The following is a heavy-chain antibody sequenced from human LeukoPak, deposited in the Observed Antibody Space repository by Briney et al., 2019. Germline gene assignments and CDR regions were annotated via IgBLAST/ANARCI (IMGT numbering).Heavy chain of an antibody. CDR1: GFTFNNYA. CDR3: AKETQLTVSALFDY. D-gene: IGHD2-2*01. CDR2: IRGSAGST. V-gene: IGHV3-23*01. J-gene: IGHJ4*02. Sequence: GGSLSLSCAASGFTFNNYAMSWVCQAQGKGREWVSAIRGSAGSTFYADSVKGRFTISRDSSKNTLFLQVNSLRAEDTAVYYCAKETQLTVSALFDYWGQGTLVTVSS.